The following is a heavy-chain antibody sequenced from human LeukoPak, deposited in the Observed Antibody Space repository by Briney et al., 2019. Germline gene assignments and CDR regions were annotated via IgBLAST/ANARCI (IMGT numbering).Heavy chain of an antibody. Sequence: PSETLSLTCTVSGGSISSGSYYWSWIRQPAGKGLEWIGRIYTSGSTNYNPSLKSRVTISVDTSKNQFSLKLSSVTAADTAVYYCARDLGRWRNDAFDIWGQGTMVTVSS. CDR3: ARDLGRWRNDAFDI. CDR1: GGSISSGSYY. D-gene: IGHD3-16*01. J-gene: IGHJ3*02. CDR2: IYTSGST. V-gene: IGHV4-61*02.